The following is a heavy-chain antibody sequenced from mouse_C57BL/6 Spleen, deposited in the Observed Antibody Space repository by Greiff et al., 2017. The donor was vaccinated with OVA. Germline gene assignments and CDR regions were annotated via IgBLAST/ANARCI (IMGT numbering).Heavy chain of an antibody. CDR3: ASKRDWYFDV. Sequence: VQLQQSGPGLVQPSQSLSITCTVSGFSLTSYGVHWVRQSPGKGLEWLGVIWSGGSTDYNAAFISRLSISKDNSKSQVFFKMNSLQADDTAIYYCASKRDWYFDVWGTGTTVTVSS. V-gene: IGHV2-2*01. CDR2: IWSGGST. CDR1: GFSLTSYG. J-gene: IGHJ1*03.